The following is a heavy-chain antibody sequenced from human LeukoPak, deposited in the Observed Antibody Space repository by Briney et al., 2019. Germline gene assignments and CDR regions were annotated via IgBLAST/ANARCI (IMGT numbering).Heavy chain of an antibody. CDR3: ARGDFWSSYQQFDY. CDR2: IYYSGST. V-gene: IGHV4-59*01. Sequence: SETLSLTCTVSGGSISSYYWSWIRQPPGKGLEWIGYIYYSGSTNYNPSLKSRVTISVDTSKNQFSLKLSSVTAADTAVYYCARGDFWSSYQQFDYWGQGTLVTVSS. J-gene: IGHJ4*02. CDR1: GGSISSYY. D-gene: IGHD3-3*01.